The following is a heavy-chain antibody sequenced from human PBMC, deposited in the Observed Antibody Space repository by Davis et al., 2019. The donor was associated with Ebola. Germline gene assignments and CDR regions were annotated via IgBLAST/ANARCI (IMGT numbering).Heavy chain of an antibody. D-gene: IGHD3-10*01. CDR3: ARGELLWFGELLNYGMDV. CDR2: INPNSGGT. V-gene: IGHV1-2*05. Sequence: AASVKVSCKASGYTFTGYYMHWVRQAPGQGLEWMGRINPNSGGTNYAQKFQGRVTMTRDTSISTAYMELSRLRSDDTVVYYCARGELLWFGELLNYGMDVWGQGTTVTVSS. J-gene: IGHJ6*02. CDR1: GYTFTGYY.